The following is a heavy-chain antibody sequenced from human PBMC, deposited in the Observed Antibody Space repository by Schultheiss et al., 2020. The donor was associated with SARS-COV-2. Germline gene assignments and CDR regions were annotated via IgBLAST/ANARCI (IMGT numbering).Heavy chain of an antibody. D-gene: IGHD3-10*01. V-gene: IGHV3-73*01. CDR3: ARDRSGSYRSGMDV. J-gene: IGHJ6*02. CDR1: GFTFSSYA. Sequence: GGSLRLSCAASGFTFSSYAMSWVRQAPGKGLEWVGRIRSKANSYATAYAASVKGRFTISRDNSKNTLYLQMNSLRAEDTAVYYCARDRSGSYRSGMDVWGQGTTVTVSS. CDR2: IRSKANSYAT.